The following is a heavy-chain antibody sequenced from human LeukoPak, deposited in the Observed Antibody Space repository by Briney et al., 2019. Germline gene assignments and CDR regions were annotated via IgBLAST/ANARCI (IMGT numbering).Heavy chain of an antibody. CDR2: ISGSGGST. D-gene: IGHD6-19*01. V-gene: IGHV3-23*01. CDR1: GFTFSSYA. CDR3: AKDSAVAGPYYFDY. Sequence: GGSLRLSCAASGFTFSSYAMSWARQAPGEGLEWVSAISGSGGSTYYADSVKGRFTISRDNSKNTLYLQMNSLRTEDTAVYYCAKDSAVAGPYYFDYWGQGTLVTVSS. J-gene: IGHJ4*02.